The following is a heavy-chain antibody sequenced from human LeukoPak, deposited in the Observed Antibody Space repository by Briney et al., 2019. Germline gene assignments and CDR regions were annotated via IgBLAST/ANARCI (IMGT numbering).Heavy chain of an antibody. CDR3: ARDGFGTGSN. J-gene: IGHJ4*02. CDR2: IKQDGSEK. CDR1: GFTFSSYV. D-gene: IGHD3-16*01. Sequence: PGGSLRLSCAASGFTFSSYVMHWVRQAPGKGLEWVANIKQDGSEKNYVDPVKGRFIISRDNAKNSLYLQMNTLRADDTAVYYCARDGFGTGSNWGQGTLVTVSS. V-gene: IGHV3-7*03.